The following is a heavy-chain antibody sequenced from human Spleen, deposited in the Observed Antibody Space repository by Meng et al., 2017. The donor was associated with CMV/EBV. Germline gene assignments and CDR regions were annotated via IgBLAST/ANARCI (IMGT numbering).Heavy chain of an antibody. CDR2: ISSGGGSI. D-gene: IGHD3-3*01. Sequence: GESLKISCAASGFTFSSYAMHWVRQAPGKGLEWVSYISSGGGSIYYADSVKGRFTISRDNTKNSLYLQMDSLRAEDTAVYYCARDWRFDPWGQGTLVTVSS. CDR3: ARDWRFDP. J-gene: IGHJ5*02. CDR1: GFTFSSYA. V-gene: IGHV3-48*04.